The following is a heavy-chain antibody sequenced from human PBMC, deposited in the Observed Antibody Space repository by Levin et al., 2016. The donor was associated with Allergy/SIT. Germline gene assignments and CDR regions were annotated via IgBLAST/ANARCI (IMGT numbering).Heavy chain of an antibody. CDR2: IYYSGST. D-gene: IGHD6-13*01. V-gene: IGHV4-59*01. CDR1: GGSISSYY. CDR3: AREGAATVAFDI. J-gene: IGHJ3*02. Sequence: SETLSLTCTVSGGSISSYYWSWIRQPPGKGLEWIGYIYYSGSTNYNPSLKSRVTISVDTSKNQFSLKLSSVTAADTAVYYCAREGAATVAFDIWGQGTMVTVSS.